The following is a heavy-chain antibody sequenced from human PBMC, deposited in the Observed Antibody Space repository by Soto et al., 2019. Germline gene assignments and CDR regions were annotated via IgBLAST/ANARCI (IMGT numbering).Heavy chain of an antibody. D-gene: IGHD4-17*01. CDR2: ISYDGSNK. Sequence: QVQLVESGGGVVQPGRSLRLSCAASGFTFSSYGMHWVRQAPGKGLEWVAVISYDGSNKNHADSVKGRFTISRDNSKNTLYLQRKSLRAEDTAVYYWAKPRGTTVTTDFDYWGQGTLVTVSS. CDR3: AKPRGTTVTTDFDY. J-gene: IGHJ4*02. V-gene: IGHV3-30*18. CDR1: GFTFSSYG.